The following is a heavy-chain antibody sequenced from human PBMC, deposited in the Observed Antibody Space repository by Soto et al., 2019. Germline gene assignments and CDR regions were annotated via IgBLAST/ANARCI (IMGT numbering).Heavy chain of an antibody. CDR3: AGRLDWFDP. Sequence: ASVPLYFTPSASTFTSDGVSWVRQAPGQGLEWMGWISAYNGNTNYAQKLQGRVTMTTDTSTSIAYMELRSLRSDDTAVYYCAGRLDWFDPWGQGTLVTSPQ. J-gene: IGHJ5*02. CDR2: ISAYNGNT. D-gene: IGHD2-21*01. V-gene: IGHV1-18*04. CDR1: ASTFTSDG.